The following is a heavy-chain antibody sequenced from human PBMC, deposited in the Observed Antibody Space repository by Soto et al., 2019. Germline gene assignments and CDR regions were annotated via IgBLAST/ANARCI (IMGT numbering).Heavy chain of an antibody. J-gene: IGHJ6*02. CDR1: GFTFSDYY. CDR3: ARDPYDFWSGYSHQYGMDV. Sequence: LRLSCAASGFTFSDYYMSWIRQAPGKGLEGVSYISSSGSTIYYADSVKGRFTISRDNAKNSLYLQMNSLRAEDTAVYYCARDPYDFWSGYSHQYGMDVWGQGTTVTVSS. CDR2: ISSSGSTI. D-gene: IGHD3-3*01. V-gene: IGHV3-11*01.